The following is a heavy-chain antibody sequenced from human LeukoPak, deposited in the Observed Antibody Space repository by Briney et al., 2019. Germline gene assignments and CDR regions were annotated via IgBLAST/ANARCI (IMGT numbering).Heavy chain of an antibody. CDR1: GYTFTSNF. CDR2: IHPRDGST. V-gene: IGHV1-46*01. Sequence: SVKVSCKASGYTFTSNFIHWVRQAPGQGLEWMGMIHPRDGSTSYAQKFQGRVTVTRDTSTSTVHMELSGLRSEDTAVYYCARDQEGFDYWGQGTLVTVSS. CDR3: ARDQEGFDY. J-gene: IGHJ4*02.